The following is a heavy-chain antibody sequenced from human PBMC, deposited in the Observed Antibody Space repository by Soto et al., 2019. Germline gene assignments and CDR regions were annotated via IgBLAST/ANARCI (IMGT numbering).Heavy chain of an antibody. Sequence: GGSLRLSCAASGFTFSSYGMHWVRQAPGKGLEWVAVIWYDGSNKYYADSVKGRFTISRDNSKNTLYLQMNSLRAEDTAVYYCARDLRYSSGWYITYYGMDVWGQGTTVTVSS. V-gene: IGHV3-33*01. CDR1: GFTFSSYG. J-gene: IGHJ6*02. D-gene: IGHD6-19*01. CDR2: IWYDGSNK. CDR3: ARDLRYSSGWYITYYGMDV.